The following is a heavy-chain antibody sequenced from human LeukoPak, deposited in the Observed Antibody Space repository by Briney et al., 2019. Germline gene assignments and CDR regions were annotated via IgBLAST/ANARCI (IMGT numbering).Heavy chain of an antibody. J-gene: IGHJ6*03. V-gene: IGHV3-30*02. CDR3: AKDRCSDGIGCFYYYMDV. CDR1: GFTFSNYG. CDR2: IQYDGSNE. D-gene: IGHD2-15*01. Sequence: GGSLRLSCAASGFTFSNYGMHWVRQAPGKGLEWVAYIQYDGSNEQYAHSVKGRFRISRDSSKNMLYLQMNSLRAEDTAVYYCAKDRCSDGIGCFYYYMDVWGKGTTVTISS.